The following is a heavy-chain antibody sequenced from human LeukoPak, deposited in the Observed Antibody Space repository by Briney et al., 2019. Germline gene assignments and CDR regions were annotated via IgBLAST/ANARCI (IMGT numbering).Heavy chain of an antibody. CDR1: GFTFSSYW. V-gene: IGHV3-74*01. CDR3: ARGATYYDILTGPAL. D-gene: IGHD3-9*01. CDR2: INSDGSST. Sequence: GESLRLSCAASGFTFSSYWMHWVRQAPGKGLVWVSRINSDGSSTSYADSVKGRFTISRDNAKNTLYLQMNSLRAEDTAVYYCARGATYYDILTGPALWGQGTLVTVSS. J-gene: IGHJ4*02.